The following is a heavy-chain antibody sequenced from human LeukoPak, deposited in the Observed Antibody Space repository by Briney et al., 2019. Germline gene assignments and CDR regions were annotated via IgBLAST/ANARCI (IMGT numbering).Heavy chain of an antibody. Sequence: GGSLRLSCAASGFTFNTYGMSWVRQAPGKGLEWLSYISGSSSAINYADSVKGRFTISRDNAKNSLFLQMNSLRAEDTAVYYCATYSGYDRIFDYWGQGTLVTVSS. CDR2: ISGSSSAI. J-gene: IGHJ4*02. V-gene: IGHV3-48*01. D-gene: IGHD5-12*01. CDR1: GFTFNTYG. CDR3: ATYSGYDRIFDY.